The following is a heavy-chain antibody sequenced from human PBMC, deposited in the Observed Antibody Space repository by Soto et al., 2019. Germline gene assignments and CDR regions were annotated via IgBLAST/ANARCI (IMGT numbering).Heavy chain of an antibody. CDR1: GYTFTSYG. CDR3: AGGWFGEFMYYFDY. V-gene: IGHV1-18*01. CDR2: ISAYNGNT. Sequence: VASVKVSCKASGYTFTSYGISWVRQAPGQGLEWMGWISAYNGNTNYAQKLQGRVTMTTDTSTSTAYMELRSLRSDDTAVYYCAGGWFGEFMYYFDYWGQGTLVTVSS. D-gene: IGHD3-10*01. J-gene: IGHJ4*02.